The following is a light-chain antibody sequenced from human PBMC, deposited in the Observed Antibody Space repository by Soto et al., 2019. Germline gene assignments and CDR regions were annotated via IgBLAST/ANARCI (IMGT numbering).Light chain of an antibody. V-gene: IGLV2-14*01. CDR2: DVS. J-gene: IGLJ1*01. CDR3: SSYTSSSTLEFV. Sequence: QSLLTKPASVTGAPGRSISISYPGTSSDVGGYNYVSWYQQHPGKAPKLMIFDVSNRPSGVSNRFSGSKSGNTASLTISGLQDEDEADYYCSSYTSSSTLEFVFGTGTKVTVL. CDR1: SSDVGGYNY.